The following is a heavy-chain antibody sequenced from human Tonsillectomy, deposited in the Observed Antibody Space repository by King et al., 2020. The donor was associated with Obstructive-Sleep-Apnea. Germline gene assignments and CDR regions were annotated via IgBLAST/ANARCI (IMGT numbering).Heavy chain of an antibody. CDR1: GFTLRSYA. CDR3: ARADGGWTDAFDI. Sequence: QLVQSGGGVVQPGRSLRLSCAASGFTLRSYAMHLVRQAPGKGLEWVAVISYDGSNTYYADSVKGRVTISRDNSKNTLYLQMNSLRAEDTAVYYCARADGGWTDAFDIWGQGTMVTVSS. V-gene: IGHV3-30*04. J-gene: IGHJ3*02. D-gene: IGHD6-19*01. CDR2: ISYDGSNT.